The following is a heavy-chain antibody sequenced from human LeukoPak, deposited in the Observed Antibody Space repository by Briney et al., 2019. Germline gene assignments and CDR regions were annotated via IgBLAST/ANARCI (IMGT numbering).Heavy chain of an antibody. CDR2: IYYSGST. D-gene: IGHD3-16*01. CDR1: GGSISSYY. J-gene: IGHJ6*02. V-gene: IGHV4-59*01. Sequence: SETLSLTCTVSGGSISSYYWSWIRQPPGKGLEWIGYIYYSGSTNYNPSLKSRVTISVDTSKNQFSLKLSSVTAADTAVYYCARDGAPYYYGMDVWGQGTTVTVSS. CDR3: ARDGAPYYYGMDV.